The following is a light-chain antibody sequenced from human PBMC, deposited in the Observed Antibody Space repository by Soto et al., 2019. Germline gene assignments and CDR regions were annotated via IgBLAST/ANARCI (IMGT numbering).Light chain of an antibody. Sequence: ATQMTQSPSSLSASAGDRVTITCRASQAISNDLSWYQHKPGKAPNLLIYDASILQSGVPSRFSGGGSGTDFTLTISSLQPEDFATYYCQQDYSSPPTFGQGTKVDIK. CDR1: QAISND. V-gene: IGKV1-6*01. CDR3: QQDYSSPPT. CDR2: DAS. J-gene: IGKJ1*01.